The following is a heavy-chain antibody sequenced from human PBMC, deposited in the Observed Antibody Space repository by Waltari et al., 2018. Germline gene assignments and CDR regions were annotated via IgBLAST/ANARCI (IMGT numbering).Heavy chain of an antibody. CDR3: ASYLVGASGGPGDP. D-gene: IGHD1-26*01. V-gene: IGHV4-39*07. CDR2: IYYSWIT. Sequence: QLQLQESGPGLVKPSETLSLTCTVSGGSISSSSYYWGWIRQPPGKGLEWIGSIYYSWITYYNPSLKSRVTISVDTSKNQFSLKLSSVTAADTAGYYCASYLVGASGGPGDPWGQGTLVTVSS. J-gene: IGHJ5*02. CDR1: GGSISSSSYY.